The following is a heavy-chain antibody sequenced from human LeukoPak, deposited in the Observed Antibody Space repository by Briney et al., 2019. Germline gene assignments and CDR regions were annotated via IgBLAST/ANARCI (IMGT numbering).Heavy chain of an antibody. D-gene: IGHD4-17*01. J-gene: IGHJ3*02. CDR3: ATLRFDAFDI. V-gene: IGHV3-30*04. CDR2: ISYDGSNK. CDR1: GFTFSSYA. Sequence: GGSLRLSCAASGFTFSSYAMHWVRQAPGKGLEWVAVISYDGSNKYYAVSVKGRFTISRDNSKNTLYLQMNSLRAEDTAVYYCATLRFDAFDIWGQGTMVTVSS.